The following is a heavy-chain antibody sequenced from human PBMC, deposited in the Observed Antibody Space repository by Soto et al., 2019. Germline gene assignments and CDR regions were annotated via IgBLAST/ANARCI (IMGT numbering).Heavy chain of an antibody. CDR2: INAGNGNT. CDR3: ARDPTDYGVPFDY. Sequence: GASVKVSCKASGYTFTSYAMHWVRQAPGQRLEWMGWINAGNGNTKYSQKFQGRVTITRDTSASTAYMELSSLRSEDTAVYYCARDPTDYGVPFDYWGQGTLVTVSS. J-gene: IGHJ4*02. D-gene: IGHD4-17*01. CDR1: GYTFTSYA. V-gene: IGHV1-3*01.